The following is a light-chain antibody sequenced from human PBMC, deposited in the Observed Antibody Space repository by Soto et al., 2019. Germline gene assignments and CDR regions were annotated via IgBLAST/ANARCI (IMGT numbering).Light chain of an antibody. CDR2: AVS. CDR3: QQYNKWPLT. V-gene: IGKV3-15*01. CDR1: QSVSSN. Sequence: EIMMTQSPGTLSASPGERATLSCRASQSVSSNLAWYQQKPGQAPRLLIYAVSTRATGIPARFSGSGSGTEFTLTISSLQSEDFAVYYCQQYNKWPLTFGQGT. J-gene: IGKJ1*01.